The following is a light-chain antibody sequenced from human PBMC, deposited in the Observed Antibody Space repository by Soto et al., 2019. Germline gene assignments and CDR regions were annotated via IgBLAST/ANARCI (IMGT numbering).Light chain of an antibody. CDR3: SSYVGTNSYG. CDR1: SSDVGGYNY. J-gene: IGLJ1*01. CDR2: EVY. Sequence: QSALTQPPSASGSPGQSVTISCTGTSSDVGGYNYVSWYQHHPGKAPKLIIYEVYKRPSGVPDRFSGSKSGNTAALTVSGLQAEDEADYYCSSYVGTNSYGFGTGTKLTV. V-gene: IGLV2-8*01.